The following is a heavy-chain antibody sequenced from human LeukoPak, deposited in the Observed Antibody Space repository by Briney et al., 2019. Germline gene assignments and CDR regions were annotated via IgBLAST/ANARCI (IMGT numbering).Heavy chain of an antibody. V-gene: IGHV6-1*01. CDR2: TYYRSKWYN. CDR1: GDIFSSNHAA. D-gene: IGHD6-19*01. CDR3: ARLSAGSSAQSSGDY. J-gene: IGHJ4*02. Sequence: PSQTLSLTCAISGDIFSSNHAAWNWLRQSPSRGLEWLGRTYYRSKWYNDYAVSLKSRIIINPDTSKNQFSLQLNSVTPEDTAVYYCARLSAGSSAQSSGDYWGQGTLVTVSS.